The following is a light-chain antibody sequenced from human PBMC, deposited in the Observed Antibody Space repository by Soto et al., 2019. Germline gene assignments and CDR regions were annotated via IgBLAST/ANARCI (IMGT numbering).Light chain of an antibody. Sequence: EIELTQSPGTTSLSPGDRATISCRASQNVYNNLLAWYKQRPGQAPRLLIYDAEERATGIPDMFSGSGSGTDFSLTISRLEPADFAVYYCQQYGDSSLTFGGGTKVEI. V-gene: IGKV3-20*01. CDR1: QNVYNNL. J-gene: IGKJ4*01. CDR2: DAE. CDR3: QQYGDSSLT.